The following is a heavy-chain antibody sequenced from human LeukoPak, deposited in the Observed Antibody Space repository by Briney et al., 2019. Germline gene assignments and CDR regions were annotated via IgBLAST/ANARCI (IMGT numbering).Heavy chain of an antibody. CDR1: GYSISSGYY. CDR3: ARGYDFWSGYPVYYYYYYYMDV. CDR2: IYHSGST. D-gene: IGHD3-3*01. Sequence: ASETLSLTCTVSGYSISSGYYWGWIRQPPGKGLEWIGSIYHSGSTYYNPSLKSRVTISVDTSKNQFSLKLSSVTAADTAVYYCARGYDFWSGYPVYYYYYYYMDVWGKGTTVTVSS. V-gene: IGHV4-38-2*02. J-gene: IGHJ6*03.